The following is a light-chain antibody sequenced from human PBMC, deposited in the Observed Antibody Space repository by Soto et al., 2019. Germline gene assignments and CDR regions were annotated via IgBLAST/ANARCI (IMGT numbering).Light chain of an antibody. V-gene: IGKV1-39*01. Sequence: DIQMTQSPSSLSASVGDRVTITCRASQSISSYLNWYQQKPGKPPKLLIYAASSLQSGVPSRFSGSGSGTDFTLTISSLQPEDFATYYCQQFNNYLFTFGPGTKVDIK. CDR1: QSISSY. CDR3: QQFNNYLFT. J-gene: IGKJ3*01. CDR2: AAS.